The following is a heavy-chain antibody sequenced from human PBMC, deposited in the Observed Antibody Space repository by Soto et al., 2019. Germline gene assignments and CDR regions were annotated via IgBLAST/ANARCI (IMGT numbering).Heavy chain of an antibody. J-gene: IGHJ6*02. Sequence: QVQLQESGPGLVKPSGTLSLTCAVSGCSISSSNWWSWVRQLPGKWLVWIGEIYHSGSTNYNPSLKSRGTISVDKSKNQFSLKLSAVTDADTAVYYGARGTKSGSYVYYYDGTDVWGQGTTVTVSS. CDR3: ARGTKSGSYVYYYDGTDV. CDR2: IYHSGST. D-gene: IGHD1-26*01. V-gene: IGHV4-4*02. CDR1: GCSISSSNW.